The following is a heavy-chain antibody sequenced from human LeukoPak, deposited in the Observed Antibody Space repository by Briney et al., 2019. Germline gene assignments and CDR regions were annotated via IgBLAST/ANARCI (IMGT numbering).Heavy chain of an antibody. CDR2: ISGSGGST. D-gene: IGHD6-13*01. Sequence: GGSLRLSCVASGLPIADFAMHWVRQAPGKGLEWVSAISGSGGSTYYADPVKGRFTISRDNSKNTLYLQMDSLRAEDTAVYYCAKDQQPTQDDYWGQGTLVTVSS. V-gene: IGHV3-23*01. J-gene: IGHJ4*02. CDR3: AKDQQPTQDDY. CDR1: GLPIADFA.